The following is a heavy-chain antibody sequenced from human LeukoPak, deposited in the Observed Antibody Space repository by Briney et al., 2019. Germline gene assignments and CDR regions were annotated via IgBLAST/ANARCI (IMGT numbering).Heavy chain of an antibody. CDR3: ARGAINEWTSHEGFDY. D-gene: IGHD3-3*01. J-gene: IGHJ4*02. V-gene: IGHV1-69*13. CDR1: GGTFSSYA. Sequence: ASVKVSCKASGGTFSSYAISWVRQAPGQGLEWMGGIIPIFGTANYAQKFQGRVTITADESTSTAYMELSSLRSEDTAVYYCARGAINEWTSHEGFDYWGQGTLVTVSS. CDR2: IIPIFGTA.